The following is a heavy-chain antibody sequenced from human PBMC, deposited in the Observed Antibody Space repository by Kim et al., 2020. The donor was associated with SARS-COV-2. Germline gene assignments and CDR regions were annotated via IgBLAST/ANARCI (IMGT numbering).Heavy chain of an antibody. Sequence: GGSLRLSCAASGFTFSSYGMHWVRQAQGKGLEWVAGISYDGSNKYYADSVKGRFTISRDISKKTLYLQMNSLRADDTAVYYCATPGWMTASFQHWGQGTL. CDR3: ATPGWMTASFQH. J-gene: IGHJ1*01. D-gene: IGHD2-21*02. V-gene: IGHV3-30*03. CDR1: GFTFSSYG. CDR2: ISYDGSNK.